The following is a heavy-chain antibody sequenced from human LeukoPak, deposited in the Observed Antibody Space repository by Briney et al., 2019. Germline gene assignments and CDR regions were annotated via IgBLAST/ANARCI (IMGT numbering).Heavy chain of an antibody. D-gene: IGHD6-13*01. CDR3: ARVNVPYSSSWPYFDY. CDR2: IYTSGST. V-gene: IGHV4-4*07. Sequence: PSETLSLTCTVSGGSISSYYWSWIRQPAGKGLEWIGRIYTSGSTNYNTSLKSRVTMSVDTSKNQFSLKLSSVTAADTAVYYCARVNVPYSSSWPYFDYWGQGTLVTVSS. CDR1: GGSISSYY. J-gene: IGHJ4*02.